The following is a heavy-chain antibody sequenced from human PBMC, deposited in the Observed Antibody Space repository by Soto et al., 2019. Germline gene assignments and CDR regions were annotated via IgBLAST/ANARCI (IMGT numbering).Heavy chain of an antibody. V-gene: IGHV3-30*04. CDR1: GFTFNSYS. Sequence: PGGSLRLSCAACGFTFNSYSIHWVRQAPCQGLEWVAVISFNGIDTYYADSVKGRVTISRDNSRNTVFLQMTSLRTEDTAVFYCARDIERIRGPQNNYVGPGHWGQGTLFTVSS. D-gene: IGHD1-1*01. CDR2: ISFNGIDT. CDR3: ARDIERIRGPQNNYVGPGH. J-gene: IGHJ4*02.